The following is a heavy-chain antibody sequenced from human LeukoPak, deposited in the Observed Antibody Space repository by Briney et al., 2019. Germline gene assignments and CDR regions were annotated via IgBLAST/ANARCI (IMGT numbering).Heavy chain of an antibody. CDR2: INPNSGGT. CDR3: ARYFYDSSGSSSDAYDI. J-gene: IGHJ3*02. D-gene: IGHD3-22*01. V-gene: IGHV1-2*02. CDR1: VYTFTGYY. Sequence: ASVKVSCKTSVYTFTGYYMHWVRQAPGQGLEWMGWINPNSGGTNYAQRFQGRVTMTRDTSISTAYMELSRLRSDDSAVYYCARYFYDSSGSSSDAYDIWGQGTMVTVSS.